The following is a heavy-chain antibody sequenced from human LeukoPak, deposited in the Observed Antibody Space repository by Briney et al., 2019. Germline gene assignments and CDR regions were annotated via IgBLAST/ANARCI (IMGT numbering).Heavy chain of an antibody. Sequence: SETLSLTCTVSGGSISSGGYYWSWIRQHPGKGLEWIAYIYDSGSTYSKPSLKSRVTISVDTSKNQFSVKPASVNAADTAVYYCARGIVVKAFDIWGQGTMVTVSS. CDR2: IYDSGST. V-gene: IGHV4-31*03. J-gene: IGHJ3*02. D-gene: IGHD3-22*01. CDR1: GGSISSGGYY. CDR3: ARGIVVKAFDI.